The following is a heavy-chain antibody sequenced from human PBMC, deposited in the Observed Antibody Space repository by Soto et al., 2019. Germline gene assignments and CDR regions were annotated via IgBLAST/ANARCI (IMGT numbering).Heavy chain of an antibody. CDR2: ISGSGGST. J-gene: IGHJ6*02. Sequence: GGSLRLSCAASGFTFSSYAMSWVRQAPGKGLEWVSAISGSGGSTYYADSVKGRFTISRDNSKNTLYLQMNSLRAEDTAVYYCAKYGTGTMVRGQDYYYGMDVWGQGTTVTVSS. V-gene: IGHV3-23*01. D-gene: IGHD3-10*01. CDR1: GFTFSSYA. CDR3: AKYGTGTMVRGQDYYYGMDV.